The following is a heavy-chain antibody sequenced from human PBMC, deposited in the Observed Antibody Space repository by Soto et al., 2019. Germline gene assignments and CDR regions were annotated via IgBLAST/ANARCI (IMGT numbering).Heavy chain of an antibody. CDR1: GFTFSTYW. V-gene: IGHV3-7*01. CDR3: SRSLNA. J-gene: IGHJ5*02. CDR2: INQDGSEK. D-gene: IGHD2-8*01. Sequence: GGSRRLSCAASGFTFSTYWMDWVRQTPGKGLEWVANINQDGSEKNYVDSVKGRFTISRDNAKNSLYLQMSSLTAEDSALYYCSRSLNAWGQGTLVTVSS.